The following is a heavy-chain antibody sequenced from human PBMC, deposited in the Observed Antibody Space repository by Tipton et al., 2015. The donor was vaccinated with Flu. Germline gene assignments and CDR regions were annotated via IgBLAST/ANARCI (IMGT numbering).Heavy chain of an antibody. CDR2: IYYSGST. V-gene: IGHV4-59*01. CDR3: ARGFTIFGVVFDI. J-gene: IGHJ3*02. CDR1: GGSISSYC. Sequence: TLSLTCTVSGGSISSYCWSWIRQPPGKGLEWIGYIYYSGSTNYNPSLKSRVTISVDTSKNQFSLKLSSVTAADTAVYYCARGFTIFGVVFDIWGQGTMVTVSS. D-gene: IGHD3-3*01.